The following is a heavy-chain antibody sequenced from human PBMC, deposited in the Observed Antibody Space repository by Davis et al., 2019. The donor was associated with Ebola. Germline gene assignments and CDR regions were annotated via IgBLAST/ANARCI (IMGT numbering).Heavy chain of an antibody. J-gene: IGHJ4*02. CDR3: ARKGDLDY. CDR1: GFAFSNYG. Sequence: GESLKISCAASGFAFSNYGMHWVRRAPGKGLEWVSTLGLSADTYYADSVKGRFTISRDNSKNTLHLQMNSLRVEDTAIYYCARKGDLDYWGQGTLVTVSS. V-gene: IGHV3-23*01. CDR2: LGLSADT.